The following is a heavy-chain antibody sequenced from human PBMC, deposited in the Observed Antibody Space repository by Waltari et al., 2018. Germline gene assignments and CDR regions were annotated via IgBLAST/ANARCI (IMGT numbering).Heavy chain of an antibody. CDR2: IYYSGST. CDR1: GGSISSHY. J-gene: IGHJ5*02. D-gene: IGHD2-15*01. V-gene: IGHV4-59*11. CDR3: ARLCSGGACRNWFDP. Sequence: QVQLQESGPGLVKPSETLSLTCTISGGSISSHYWSWIRQPPGKGLEWIGYIYYSGSTTYTPSLKSRVAISMDTSKKQFSLKVNSVTAADTAVYYCARLCSGGACRNWFDPWGPGTLVTVSS.